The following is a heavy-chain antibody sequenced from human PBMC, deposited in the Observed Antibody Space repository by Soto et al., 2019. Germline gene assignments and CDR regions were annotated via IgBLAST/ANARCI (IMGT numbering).Heavy chain of an antibody. CDR2: INAGNGNT. CDR1: GYTFTSYA. V-gene: IGHV1-3*01. J-gene: IGHJ4*02. Sequence: QVQLVQSGAEVKKPGASVKVSCKASGYTFTSYAMHWVRQAPGQSREWMGWINAGNGNTKYSQKFQGRVTITRDTSARTAYMELSSLRSEDTAVYYCSRDLTADYWGQGTLVTVSS. D-gene: IGHD3-9*01. CDR3: SRDLTADY.